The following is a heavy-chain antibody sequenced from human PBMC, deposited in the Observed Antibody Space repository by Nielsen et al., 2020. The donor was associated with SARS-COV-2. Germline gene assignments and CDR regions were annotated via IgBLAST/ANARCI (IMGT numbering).Heavy chain of an antibody. CDR1: GFTFSSYW. CDR2: IKQDGSEK. CDR3: AREGQGGAIYFDY. D-gene: IGHD3-16*01. V-gene: IGHV3-7*01. Sequence: GESLKISCAASGFTFSSYWMSWVRQAPGKGLEWVANIKQDGSEKYYVDSVKGRFTISRDNAKNSLYLQMNSLRAEDTAVYYCAREGQGGAIYFDYWGQGTLVTVSS. J-gene: IGHJ4*02.